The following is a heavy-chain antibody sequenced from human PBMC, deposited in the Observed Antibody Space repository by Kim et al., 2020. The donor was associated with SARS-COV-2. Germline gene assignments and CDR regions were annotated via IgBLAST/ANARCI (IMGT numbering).Heavy chain of an antibody. J-gene: IGHJ6*02. CDR1: GYTFTSYG. V-gene: IGHV1-18*04. CDR2: ISAYNGNT. CDR3: ARVGLHPTIYSGYEARYYYYYGMDV. D-gene: IGHD5-12*01. Sequence: ASVKVSCKASGYTFTSYGISWVRQAPGQGLEWMGWISAYNGNTNYAQKLQGRVTMTTDTSTSTAYMELRSLRSDDTAVYYCARVGLHPTIYSGYEARYYYYYGMDVWGQGTTVTVSS.